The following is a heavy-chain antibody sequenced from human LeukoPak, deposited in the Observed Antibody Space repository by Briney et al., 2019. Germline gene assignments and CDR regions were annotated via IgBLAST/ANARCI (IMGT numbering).Heavy chain of an antibody. Sequence: GGSLRLSCAASGFTVSSNYMNWVCQAPGKGLEWVSIIYSGGSTYYADSVKGRFSISRDNSKNTLYLQMNSLRVEDTAVYFCASSSWSGYYYGMDVWGQGTTVTVSS. CDR3: ASSSWSGYYYGMDV. CDR2: IYSGGST. V-gene: IGHV3-66*01. CDR1: GFTVSSNY. J-gene: IGHJ6*02. D-gene: IGHD6-13*01.